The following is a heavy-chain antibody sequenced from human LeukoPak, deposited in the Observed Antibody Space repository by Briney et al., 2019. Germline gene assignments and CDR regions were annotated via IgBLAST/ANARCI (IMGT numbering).Heavy chain of an antibody. V-gene: IGHV4-34*01. CDR1: GGSFSGYY. J-gene: IGHJ6*04. Sequence: SETLSLTCAVYGGSFSGYYWSWIRQPPGKGLEWIGEINHSGSTNHSPSLKSRVTISVDTSKNQFSLKLSSVTAADTAVYYCARERCSSTSCYRYYYYGMDVWGKGTTVTVSS. CDR2: INHSGST. CDR3: ARERCSSTSCYRYYYYGMDV. D-gene: IGHD2-2*02.